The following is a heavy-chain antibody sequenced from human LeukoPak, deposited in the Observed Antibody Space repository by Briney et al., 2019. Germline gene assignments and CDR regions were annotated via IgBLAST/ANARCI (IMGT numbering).Heavy chain of an antibody. Sequence: RPGGSLRLSCAASGFTFDDYGMSWVRQAPGKGLERVSGINWNGGSTGYADSVKGRFTISRDNAKNSLYLQMNSLRAEDTALYYCASFGSNYDILTGDYWGQGTLVTVSS. D-gene: IGHD3-9*01. CDR1: GFTFDDYG. J-gene: IGHJ4*02. CDR2: INWNGGST. CDR3: ASFGSNYDILTGDY. V-gene: IGHV3-20*04.